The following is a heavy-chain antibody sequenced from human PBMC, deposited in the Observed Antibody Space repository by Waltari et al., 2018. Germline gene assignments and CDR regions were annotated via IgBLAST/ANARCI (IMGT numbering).Heavy chain of an antibody. D-gene: IGHD6-6*01. V-gene: IGHV1-8*02. CDR2: LNPNSGNT. CDR1: GYSLTDFV. CDR3: ARLVLTSQYEINWLGP. Sequence: QEQLVQSGPEAKKPGASVNVSCQASGYSLTDFVITWMRQAAGQGLEWMGWLNPNSGNTAYSQSFQGRVTFTADTSINTTYMEMTALTSEDTAVYYCARLVLTSQYEINWLGPWGQGTLVTVSS. J-gene: IGHJ5*02.